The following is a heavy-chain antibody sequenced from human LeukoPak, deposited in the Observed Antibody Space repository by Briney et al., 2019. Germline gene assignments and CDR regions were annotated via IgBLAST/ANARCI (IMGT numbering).Heavy chain of an antibody. J-gene: IGHJ4*02. CDR2: INQDGSEK. D-gene: IGHD4-17*01. CDR1: GFIFSTYW. Sequence: GGSLRLSCAASGFIFSTYWMNWVRQAPGKGLEWVASINQDGSEKYYVDSVKGRFTISRDNAKNSLYVEMNSLRGEDTAVYYCARGHYGDYVWGQGTLVTVSS. V-gene: IGHV3-7*01. CDR3: ARGHYGDYV.